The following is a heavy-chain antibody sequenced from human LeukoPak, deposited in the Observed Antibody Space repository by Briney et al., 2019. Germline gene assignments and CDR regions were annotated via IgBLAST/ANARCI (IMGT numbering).Heavy chain of an antibody. Sequence: SVKVSCKASGGTFSSYAISWVRQAPGQGLEWMGRIIPIFGTANYAQKFQGRVTITTDESTSTAYMELSSLRSEDTAVYYCASSAPHDYDSSGYSLDYWGQGTLATVSS. CDR3: ASSAPHDYDSSGYSLDY. V-gene: IGHV1-69*05. CDR1: GGTFSSYA. D-gene: IGHD3-22*01. CDR2: IIPIFGTA. J-gene: IGHJ4*02.